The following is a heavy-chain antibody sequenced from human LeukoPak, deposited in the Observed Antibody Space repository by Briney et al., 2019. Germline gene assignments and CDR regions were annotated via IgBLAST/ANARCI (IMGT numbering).Heavy chain of an antibody. CDR2: INHSGST. V-gene: IGHV4-39*07. CDR3: ARGKTYYYSDY. J-gene: IGHJ4*02. Sequence: SETLSLTCTVSGASITIGAESYHWGWIRQPPGKGLEWIGEINHSGSTNYNPSLKSRVTISVDTSKNQFSLKLSSVTAADTAVYYCARGKTYYYSDYWGQGTLVTVSS. CDR1: GASITIGAESYH. D-gene: IGHD3-10*01.